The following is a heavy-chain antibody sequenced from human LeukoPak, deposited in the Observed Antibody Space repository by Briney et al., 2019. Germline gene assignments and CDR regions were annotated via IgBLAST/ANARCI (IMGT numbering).Heavy chain of an antibody. CDR2: IYSGGST. Sequence: GGSLRLSCAASGFTVSSNYMSWVRQAPGKGLEWVSVIYSGGSTYYADSVKGRFTISRHNSKNTLYLQMNSLRAEDTAVYYCARDSVVSSNLGGGYYYDGMDVWGQGTTVTVSS. CDR1: GFTVSSNY. CDR3: ARDSVVSSNLGGGYYYDGMDV. V-gene: IGHV3-53*04. D-gene: IGHD3-22*01. J-gene: IGHJ6*02.